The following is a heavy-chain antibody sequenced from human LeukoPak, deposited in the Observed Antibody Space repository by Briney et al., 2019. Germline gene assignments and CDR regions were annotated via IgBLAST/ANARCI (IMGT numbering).Heavy chain of an antibody. CDR3: AREGIAVAGRLVGAFDY. CDR1: GYTFTSYY. V-gene: IGHV1-46*01. Sequence: GASVKVSCKASGYTFTSYYMHWVRQAPGQGLEWMGIINPSGGSTSYAQKFQGRVTMTRDTSTSTVYMELSSLRSEDTAVYYCAREGIAVAGRLVGAFDYWGQGTLVTVSS. CDR2: INPSGGST. D-gene: IGHD6-19*01. J-gene: IGHJ4*02.